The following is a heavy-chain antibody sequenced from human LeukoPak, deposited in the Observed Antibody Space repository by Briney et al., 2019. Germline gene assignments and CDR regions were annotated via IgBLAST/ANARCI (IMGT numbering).Heavy chain of an antibody. CDR1: GYTFTSYG. Sequence: GASVKVSCKASGYTFTSYGISWVRQAPGQGLEWMGWISAYNGNTNYAQKLQGGVTMTTDTSTSTAYMELRSLRSDDTAVYYCARDLTLLWFGELLGLPSDYWGQGTLVTVSS. D-gene: IGHD3-10*01. V-gene: IGHV1-18*01. J-gene: IGHJ4*02. CDR3: ARDLTLLWFGELLGLPSDY. CDR2: ISAYNGNT.